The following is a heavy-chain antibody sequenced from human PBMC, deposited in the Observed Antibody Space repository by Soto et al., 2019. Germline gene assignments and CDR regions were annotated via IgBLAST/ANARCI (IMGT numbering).Heavy chain of an antibody. J-gene: IGHJ4*02. D-gene: IGHD6-19*01. CDR1: GFTFRDIA. CDR2: IIAGGGTS. V-gene: IGHV3-23*01. CDR3: AKVSSGSWAFFDS. Sequence: EEQLLESGGGLVQPGGSLRLSCTASGFTFRDIAMTWVRQAPGKGLEWVSTIIAGGGTSYYGDSLRGRFTISRDNSKNTMYLQMNSLRVEDTAVFFCAKVSSGSWAFFDSWGQGTLVTVSS.